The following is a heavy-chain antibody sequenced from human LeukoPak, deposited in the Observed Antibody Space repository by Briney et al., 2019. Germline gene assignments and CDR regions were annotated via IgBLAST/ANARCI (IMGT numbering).Heavy chain of an antibody. CDR3: AGVVDYGDYGSPGYYYYMDV. D-gene: IGHD4-17*01. J-gene: IGHJ6*03. CDR1: GGGLSSYY. Sequence: SETLSLTCTVPGGGLSSYYWSWIRQPPGKGLDWIGYIYYSGNTKYNPSLKSRVTISVDTSKNQFSLKLSSVTAADTAVYYCAGVVDYGDYGSPGYYYYMDVWGKGTTVTVSS. V-gene: IGHV4-59*01. CDR2: IYYSGNT.